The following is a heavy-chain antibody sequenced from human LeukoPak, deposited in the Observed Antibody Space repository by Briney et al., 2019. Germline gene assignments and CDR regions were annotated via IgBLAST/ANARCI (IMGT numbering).Heavy chain of an antibody. V-gene: IGHV4-39*01. Sequence: PSETLSLTCSLSGGSISSSRYYWGWIRQPPGKGLEWIGSIYYSGSTYYNPSLKSRVTISVDTSKNQFSLKLSSVAAADTAVYYCARPLSSGWYRFDYSGQGSLVTVSS. CDR2: IYYSGST. CDR3: ARPLSSGWYRFDY. CDR1: GGSISSSRYY. J-gene: IGHJ4*02. D-gene: IGHD6-19*01.